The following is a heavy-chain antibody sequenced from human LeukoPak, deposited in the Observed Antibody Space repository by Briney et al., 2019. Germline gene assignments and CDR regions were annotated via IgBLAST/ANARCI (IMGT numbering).Heavy chain of an antibody. J-gene: IGHJ4*02. CDR3: TRDQMNY. CDR2: IFSNGDT. V-gene: IGHV3-53*01. CDR1: EFTVSRNY. D-gene: IGHD5-24*01. Sequence: GGSLRLSCTASEFTVSRNYMLWVRQAPGKGLEWVSLIFSNGDTHYADSVEGRFTISRDTSKNTVSLQMNSLRVEDTAMYYCTRDQMNYWGQGTLVTVSS.